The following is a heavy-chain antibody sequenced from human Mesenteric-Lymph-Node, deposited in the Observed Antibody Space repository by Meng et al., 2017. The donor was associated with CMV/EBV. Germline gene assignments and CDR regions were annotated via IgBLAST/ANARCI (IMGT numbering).Heavy chain of an antibody. CDR2: IHHSGST. CDR3: ARVGFGDTARFDY. CDR1: GGSITSSNW. J-gene: IGHJ4*02. D-gene: IGHD5-18*01. Sequence: AVSGGSITSSNWWSWVRQPPGKGLEWIGEIHHSGSTNYNPSLKSRVTISVDKSKNHFSLKLSSVTAADTAVYYCARVGFGDTARFDYWGQGTLVTVSS. V-gene: IGHV4-4*02.